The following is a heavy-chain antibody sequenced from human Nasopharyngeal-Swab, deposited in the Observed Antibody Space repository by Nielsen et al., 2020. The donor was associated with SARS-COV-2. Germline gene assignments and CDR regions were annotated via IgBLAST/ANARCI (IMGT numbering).Heavy chain of an antibody. CDR2: VDHTGRP. Sequence: SETLSLTCAVHVGSFSAYYWSWVRQPPGKGLEWIGEVDHTGRPNNNPSLQSRVTMSVDTSKNQFSLTPSSVTAADTAVYYCARGGYQLLLRSYYYGMDVWSQGTTVTVSS. V-gene: IGHV4-34*01. CDR1: VGSFSAYY. D-gene: IGHD2-2*01. J-gene: IGHJ6*02. CDR3: ARGGYQLLLRSYYYGMDV.